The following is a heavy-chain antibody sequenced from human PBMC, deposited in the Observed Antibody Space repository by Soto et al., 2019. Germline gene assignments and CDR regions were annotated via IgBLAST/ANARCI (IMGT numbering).Heavy chain of an antibody. CDR1: GFTFSSYS. V-gene: IGHV3-21*01. Sequence: EVQLVESGGGLVKPGGSLRLSCAASGFTFSSYSMNWVRQAPGKGLEWVSSISSSSSYIYYADSVKGRFTISRDNAKNSLYLQPNSLRAEDTAVYYCARDDVDTAMATHDGMYVWGQATTVTVSS. CDR3: ARDDVDTAMATHDGMYV. J-gene: IGHJ6*02. D-gene: IGHD5-18*01. CDR2: ISSSSSYI.